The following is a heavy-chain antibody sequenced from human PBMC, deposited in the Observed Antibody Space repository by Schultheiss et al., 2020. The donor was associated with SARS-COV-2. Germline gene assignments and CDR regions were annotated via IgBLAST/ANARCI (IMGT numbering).Heavy chain of an antibody. D-gene: IGHD6-25*01. CDR3: ARDNGFYAMDV. CDR1: GGSISSYY. CDR2: IHHRGIS. Sequence: SETLSLTCTVSGGSISSYYWSWIRQPAGKGLEWIGKIHHRGISTYNPSLKSRVTISVDTSKNQFSLKLSSVTAADTAVYYCARDNGFYAMDVWGQGTTVTVSS. V-gene: IGHV4-59*12. J-gene: IGHJ6*02.